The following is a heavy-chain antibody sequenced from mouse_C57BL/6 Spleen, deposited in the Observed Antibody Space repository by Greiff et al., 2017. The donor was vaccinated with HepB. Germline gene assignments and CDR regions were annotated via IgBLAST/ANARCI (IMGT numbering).Heavy chain of an antibody. CDR3: ARYYYGSSSYAMDY. J-gene: IGHJ4*01. CDR2: IRNKANGYTT. D-gene: IGHD1-1*01. Sequence: EVRLVESGRGLVQPGGSLSLSCAASGFTFTDYYMSWVRQPPGKALEWLGFIRNKANGYTTEYSASVKGRFTISRDNSQSILYLQMNALRAEDSATYYCARYYYGSSSYAMDYWGQGTSVTVSS. CDR1: GFTFTDYY. V-gene: IGHV7-3*01.